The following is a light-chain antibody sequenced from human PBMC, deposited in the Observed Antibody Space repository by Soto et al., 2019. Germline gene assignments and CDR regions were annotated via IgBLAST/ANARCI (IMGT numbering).Light chain of an antibody. Sequence: EIIMTQSPATLAVSPGEGATLSCRTSYSISTNLSWYQHKQGQSPRLLVYGASTRATGVPARFSGSGSGAEFTLSISSLQSEDFAVYYCQQYNSWPTFGGGTKVEIK. CDR2: GAS. V-gene: IGKV3-15*01. CDR3: QQYNSWPT. CDR1: YSISTN. J-gene: IGKJ4*01.